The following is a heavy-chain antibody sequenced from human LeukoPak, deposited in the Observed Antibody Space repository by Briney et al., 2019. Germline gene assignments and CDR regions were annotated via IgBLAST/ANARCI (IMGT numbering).Heavy chain of an antibody. CDR3: AKGRRDHMWAFDI. CDR1: GFTFSSYW. CDR2: IKQDGSEK. V-gene: IGHV3-7*03. Sequence: GGSLRLSCAASGFTFSSYWMSWVRQAPGKGLEWVANIKQDGSEKYYVDSVKGRFTISRDNAKNTLYLQMNSLRAEDTAVYYCAKGRRDHMWAFDIWGQGTMVTVSS. J-gene: IGHJ3*02. D-gene: IGHD2-21*01.